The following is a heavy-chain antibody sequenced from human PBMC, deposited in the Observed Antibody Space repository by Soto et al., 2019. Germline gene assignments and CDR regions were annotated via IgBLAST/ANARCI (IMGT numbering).Heavy chain of an antibody. J-gene: IGHJ5*02. CDR2: INHSGSP. CDR1: GGSFSCYC. D-gene: IGHD4-4*01. V-gene: IGHV4-34*01. Sequence: PSEALSLTWAVYGGSFSCYCWSWSRQTPGKGLEWIGEINHSGSPNYNPSLKSRVTISVDTSKNLFSLKLSSVTAADTAGYYGARGHRAQYSNRFFDPWGQGTLVTVSS. CDR3: ARGHRAQYSNRFFDP.